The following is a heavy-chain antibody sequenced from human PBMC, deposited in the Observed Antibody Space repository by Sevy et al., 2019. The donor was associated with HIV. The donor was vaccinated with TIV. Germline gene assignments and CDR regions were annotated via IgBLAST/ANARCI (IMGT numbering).Heavy chain of an antibody. CDR2: IRNRPNRYTT. J-gene: IGHJ6*03. V-gene: IGHV3-72*01. Sequence: GGSLRLSCAASGFAFSDHYVDWVRQAPGKGLELVGRIRNRPNRYTTEYAASMEGRFTISRDDSRHSLYLQMNSLKTEDSAVYYCVRGPNCGVGGCQQISPYCLDVWGKGATVTVSS. CDR3: VRGPNCGVGGCQQISPYCLDV. D-gene: IGHD2-21*01. CDR1: GFAFSDHY.